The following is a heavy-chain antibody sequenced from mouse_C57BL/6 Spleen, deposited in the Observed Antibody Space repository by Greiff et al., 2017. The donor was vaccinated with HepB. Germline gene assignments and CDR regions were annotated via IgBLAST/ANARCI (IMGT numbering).Heavy chain of an antibody. CDR3: ATGYDGEDFDY. Sequence: QVQLQQSGAELVRPGASVKMSCKASGYTFTSYTMHWVKQRPGQGLEWIGYINPSSGYTKYNQKFKDKATLTADKSSSTAYMQLSSLTSEDSAVYYCATGYDGEDFDYWGQGTTLTVSS. CDR1: GYTFTSYT. CDR2: INPSSGYT. V-gene: IGHV1-4*01. D-gene: IGHD2-2*01. J-gene: IGHJ2*01.